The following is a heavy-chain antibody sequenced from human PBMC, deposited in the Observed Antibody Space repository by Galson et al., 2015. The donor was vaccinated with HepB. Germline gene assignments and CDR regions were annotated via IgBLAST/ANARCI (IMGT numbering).Heavy chain of an antibody. CDR2: ISAYNGNT. J-gene: IGHJ6*02. CDR3: AGRYGSGSYYNVSYYYGMDV. D-gene: IGHD3-10*01. CDR1: GYTFTSYG. Sequence: SVKVSCKASGYTFTSYGISWVRQAPGQGLEWMGWISAYNGNTNYAQKFQGRVTITADESTSTAYMELSSLRSEDTAVYYCAGRYGSGSYYNVSYYYGMDVWGQGTTVTVSS. V-gene: IGHV1-18*01.